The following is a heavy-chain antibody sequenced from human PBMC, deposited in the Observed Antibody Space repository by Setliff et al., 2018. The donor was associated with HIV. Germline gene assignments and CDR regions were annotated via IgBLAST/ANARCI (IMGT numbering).Heavy chain of an antibody. V-gene: IGHV1-69*13. J-gene: IGHJ4*02. CDR2: INPNNGGT. Sequence: SVKVSCKTSGYDFRRYGIAWVRQVPGHGLEWMGWINPNNGGTNYAQNFQGRVTISADESTSTAYMELSSLRSEDTAVYYCARGRHAVVVTALEHDYWGQGTLVTVSS. D-gene: IGHD2-21*02. CDR3: ARGRHAVVVTALEHDY. CDR1: GYDFRRYG.